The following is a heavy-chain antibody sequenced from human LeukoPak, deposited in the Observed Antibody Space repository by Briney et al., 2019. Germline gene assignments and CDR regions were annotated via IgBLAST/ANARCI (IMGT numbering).Heavy chain of an antibody. D-gene: IGHD3-22*01. CDR1: GGSISSYY. Sequence: PSETLSLTCTGSGGSISSYYWSWIRQPPGKGLEWIGYIYTSGSTNYNPSLKSRVTISVDTSKNQFSLTLSSVTAADTAVYYCARHSSGYYSWFDPWGQGTLVTVSS. CDR3: ARHSSGYYSWFDP. J-gene: IGHJ5*02. V-gene: IGHV4-4*09. CDR2: IYTSGST.